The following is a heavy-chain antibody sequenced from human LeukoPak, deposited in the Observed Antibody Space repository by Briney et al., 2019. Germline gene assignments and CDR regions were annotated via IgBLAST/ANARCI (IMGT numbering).Heavy chain of an antibody. V-gene: IGHV3-11*04. J-gene: IGHJ4*02. CDR1: GFTFSDYY. CDR2: ISRSGSNI. Sequence: GGSLRLSCAASGFTFSDYYMSWIRQAPGKGLEWVSYISRSGSNIYYADSVKGRFTISRDNAKNSLYLQMNSLRAEDTAVYYCARAMDYYDSSGSNGVIFDYWGQGTLVTVSS. CDR3: ARAMDYYDSSGSNGVIFDY. D-gene: IGHD3-22*01.